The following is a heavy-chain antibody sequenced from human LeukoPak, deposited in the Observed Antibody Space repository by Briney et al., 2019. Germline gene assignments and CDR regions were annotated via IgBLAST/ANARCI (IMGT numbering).Heavy chain of an antibody. J-gene: IGHJ4*02. Sequence: GSLRLSCAASGFTFSSYSMNWVRQAPGKGLEWVSSISSSSSYIYYADSVKGRFTISRDNAKNSLYLQMNSLRAEDTAVYYCARGRSSSWFPCFDYWGQGTLVTVSS. V-gene: IGHV3-21*01. CDR2: ISSSSSYI. CDR1: GFTFSSYS. CDR3: ARGRSSSWFPCFDY. D-gene: IGHD6-13*01.